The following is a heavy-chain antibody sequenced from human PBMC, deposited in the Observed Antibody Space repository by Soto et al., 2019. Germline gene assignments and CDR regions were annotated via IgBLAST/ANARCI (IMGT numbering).Heavy chain of an antibody. CDR3: ARGGVDYYDSSGYYFSPYYFDY. CDR2: IYSSGST. Sequence: PSETLSLTCTVSGGSISSYYWTWIRQPPGKGLEWIGYIYSSGSTNYNPSLRGRVTISVDTSNNQFSLRVSSVTAADTAVYYCARGGVDYYDSSGYYFSPYYFDYWGQGTLVTVSS. D-gene: IGHD3-22*01. CDR1: GGSISSYY. J-gene: IGHJ4*02. V-gene: IGHV4-59*01.